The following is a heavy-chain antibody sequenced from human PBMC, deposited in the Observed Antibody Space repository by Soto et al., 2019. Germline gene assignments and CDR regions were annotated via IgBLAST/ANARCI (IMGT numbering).Heavy chain of an antibody. CDR2: INPNSGGT. D-gene: IGHD1-26*01. Sequence: ASVKVSCKASGYTFTGYYMHWVRQAPGQGLEWMGWINPNSGGTNYAQKFQGWVTMTRDTSISTAYMELSRLRSDDTAVYYCAREKIGGATYYYYYGMDVWGQGTTVTVSS. CDR1: GYTFTGYY. CDR3: AREKIGGATYYYYYGMDV. V-gene: IGHV1-2*04. J-gene: IGHJ6*02.